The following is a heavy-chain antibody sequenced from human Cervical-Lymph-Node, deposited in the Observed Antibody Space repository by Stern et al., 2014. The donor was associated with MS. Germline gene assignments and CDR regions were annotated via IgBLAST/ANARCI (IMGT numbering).Heavy chain of an antibody. Sequence: QMQLLASGAELRKPGASVKVSCKASVYTFTHCFMHGVRKAHGPGLAWMGIISRSGDYTSYSRKFAGRVTMSPETHTSTVYMDLSSLRPEDTAVYYCVRAGEGDLAQYFDSWGQGTLVTVSS. CDR2: ISRSGDYT. D-gene: IGHD3-16*01. CDR1: VYTFTHCF. V-gene: IGHV1-46*03. J-gene: IGHJ4*02. CDR3: VRAGEGDLAQYFDS.